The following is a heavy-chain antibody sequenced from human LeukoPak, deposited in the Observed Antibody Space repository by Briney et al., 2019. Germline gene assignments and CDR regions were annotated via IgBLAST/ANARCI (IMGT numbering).Heavy chain of an antibody. Sequence: GGSLRLSCAASGFTFSSYAMGWVRQAPGKGLEWVSAISGSGGSTYYADSVKGRFTISRDNSKNTLYLQMNSLRAEDTAVYYCAREGAIFGVANNAFDIWGQGTMVTVSS. D-gene: IGHD3-3*01. V-gene: IGHV3-23*01. CDR1: GFTFSSYA. CDR3: AREGAIFGVANNAFDI. CDR2: ISGSGGST. J-gene: IGHJ3*02.